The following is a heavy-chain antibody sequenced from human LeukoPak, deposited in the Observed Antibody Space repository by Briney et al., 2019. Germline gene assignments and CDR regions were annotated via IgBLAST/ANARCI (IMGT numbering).Heavy chain of an antibody. Sequence: SETLSLTCAVYGGSFSGYYWSWIRQPPGEGLEWIGEINHSGSTNYNPSLKSRVTISVDTPKNQFSLKLSSVTAADTAVYYCARGPARITIFGMVTPPRGFDYWGQGTLVTVSS. CDR2: INHSGST. CDR3: ARGPARITIFGMVTPPRGFDY. J-gene: IGHJ4*02. D-gene: IGHD3-3*01. CDR1: GGSFSGYY. V-gene: IGHV4-34*01.